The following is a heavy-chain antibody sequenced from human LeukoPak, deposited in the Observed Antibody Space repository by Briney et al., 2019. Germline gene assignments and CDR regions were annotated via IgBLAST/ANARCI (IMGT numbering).Heavy chain of an antibody. Sequence: GASVKVSCKASGFTFTAYSLHWVRQAPGQGLEWMGIINPSGGSTNYAQKFQGRVTMTRDTSTSTVYMELSSLRSEDTAVYYCARVRKRITMIVVTKAEGWFDPWGQGTLVTVSS. CDR1: GFTFTAYS. V-gene: IGHV1-46*01. CDR3: ARVRKRITMIVVTKAEGWFDP. J-gene: IGHJ5*02. D-gene: IGHD3-22*01. CDR2: INPSGGST.